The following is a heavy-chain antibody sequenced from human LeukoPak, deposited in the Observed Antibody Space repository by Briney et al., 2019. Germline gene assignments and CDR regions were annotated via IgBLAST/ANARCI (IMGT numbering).Heavy chain of an antibody. CDR2: MYYSGTT. D-gene: IGHD2-21*02. V-gene: IGHV4-59*01. J-gene: IGHJ4*02. CDR1: GGSITSYY. Sequence: SETLSLTCTVSGGSITSYYRSWIRQSPGKGLEWIGFMYYSGTTNYNPSLKSRVTISLGMSKNQFSLKLSSATAADTAVYYCARLPMAVTPHVDYWGQGTLVTVSS. CDR3: ARLPMAVTPHVDY.